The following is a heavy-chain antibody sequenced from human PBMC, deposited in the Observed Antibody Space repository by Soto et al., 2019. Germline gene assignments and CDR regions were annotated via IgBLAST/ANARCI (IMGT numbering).Heavy chain of an antibody. CDR3: AKDVICGYGFWLMDH. CDR2: ISSSGSTI. CDR1: GFTFSSYE. J-gene: IGHJ4*02. D-gene: IGHD3-16*01. Sequence: GGSLRLSCAASGFTFSSYEMNWVRQAPGKGLEWVSYISSSGSTIYYADSVKGRFTISRDNAKNSLYLQMNSLRAEDTAVYYCAKDVICGYGFWLMDHWGQGTLVTGSS. V-gene: IGHV3-48*03.